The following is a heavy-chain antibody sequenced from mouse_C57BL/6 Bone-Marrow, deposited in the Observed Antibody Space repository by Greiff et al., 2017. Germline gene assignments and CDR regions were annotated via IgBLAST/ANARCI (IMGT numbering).Heavy chain of an antibody. Sequence: QVQLQQPGAELVKPGASVKLSCKASGYTFTSYWMHWVKQRPGRGLEWIGRIDPNSGGTKYNEKFKSKATLTVDKPSSTAYMQLSSLTSEDSAVYYCAREASITTVVKEFDYWGQGTTLTVAS. CDR2: IDPNSGGT. V-gene: IGHV1-72*01. CDR3: AREASITTVVKEFDY. D-gene: IGHD1-1*01. CDR1: GYTFTSYW. J-gene: IGHJ2*01.